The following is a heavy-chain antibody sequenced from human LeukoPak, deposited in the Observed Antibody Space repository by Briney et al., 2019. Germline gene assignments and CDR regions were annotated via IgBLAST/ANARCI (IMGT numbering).Heavy chain of an antibody. CDR3: VRVLTVTFDS. CDR1: GFAVSSNF. V-gene: IGHV3-66*01. D-gene: IGHD4-17*01. Sequence: GGSLRLSCAASGFAVSSNFMSWVRQAPGKGLEWVSVIYSGGSTYYADSVKGRFTISRDNSKNTLYLQMNSLRVEDTAVYYCVRVLTVTFDSWGQGTLVTVSS. CDR2: IYSGGST. J-gene: IGHJ4*02.